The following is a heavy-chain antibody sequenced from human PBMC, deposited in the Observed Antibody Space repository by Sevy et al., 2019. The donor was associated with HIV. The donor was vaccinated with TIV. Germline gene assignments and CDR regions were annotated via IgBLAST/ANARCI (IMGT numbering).Heavy chain of an antibody. CDR2: IYTSGST. CDR1: GGSISSYY. J-gene: IGHJ4*02. Sequence: SETLSLTCTVSGGSISSYYWSWIRQPAGKGLEWIGRIYTSGSTNYNPSLKSRVTMSVDTSKNQFSLKLSSVTAADTAVYYCAREGVTGYDFWSGYSPYYFDYWGQGTLVTVSS. D-gene: IGHD3-3*01. V-gene: IGHV4-4*07. CDR3: AREGVTGYDFWSGYSPYYFDY.